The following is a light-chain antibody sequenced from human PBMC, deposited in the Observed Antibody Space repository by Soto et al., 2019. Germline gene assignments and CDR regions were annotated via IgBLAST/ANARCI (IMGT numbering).Light chain of an antibody. CDR3: QHYNSYSEA. CDR2: EAS. J-gene: IGKJ1*01. V-gene: IGKV1-5*03. Sequence: DIQMTQSPSTLSASVGDRVTITCRASQSISSWLAWYQQKPGKAPKLLIYEASNLESGVPSRFSGSGSETEFTLTISSLQPDDFATYYCQHYNSYSEAFGQGTKVDI. CDR1: QSISSW.